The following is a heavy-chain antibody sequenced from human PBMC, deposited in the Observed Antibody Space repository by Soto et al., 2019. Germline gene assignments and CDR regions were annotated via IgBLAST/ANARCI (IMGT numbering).Heavy chain of an antibody. CDR2: IDSGGTI. CDR1: GVRSSGHY. V-gene: IGHV3-53*01. Sequence: RVPCGVSGVRSSGHYMSCVSKTTGKGLEWVSLIDSGGTIEYADSVKGRLTIFRDNSKNSLYLQMNSLRVEDTALYYCSRGGPPARNVYYVLDVWGQGTTVTVSS. J-gene: IGHJ6*02. D-gene: IGHD1-1*01. CDR3: SRGGPPARNVYYVLDV.